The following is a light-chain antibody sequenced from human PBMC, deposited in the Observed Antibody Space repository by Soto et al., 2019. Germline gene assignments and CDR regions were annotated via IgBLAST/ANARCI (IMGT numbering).Light chain of an antibody. Sequence: DIQMTQSPSTLSASVGDRVTITCRASQSISSWLAWYQQKPGKAPKLLIYDASSLESGVPSRFSGSESGTEITLTISSLQPDDFATYYCQQYYNYLYTFGQGTKLEIK. CDR3: QQYYNYLYT. J-gene: IGKJ2*01. CDR1: QSISSW. CDR2: DAS. V-gene: IGKV1-5*01.